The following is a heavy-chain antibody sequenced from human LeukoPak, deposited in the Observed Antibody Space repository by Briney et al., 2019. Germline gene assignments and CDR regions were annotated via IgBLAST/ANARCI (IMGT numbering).Heavy chain of an antibody. CDR3: AKEGRGLYSGLD. V-gene: IGHV3-33*06. Sequence: GGSLRLSCAASGFTFSSYGMHWVRQAPGKGLEWVAVIWYDGSNKYYADSVKGRFTISRDNSRNMLYLQMNSLRAEDTAVYYCAKEGRGLYSGLDWGQGTLVTVSS. CDR1: GFTFSSYG. D-gene: IGHD6-13*01. J-gene: IGHJ4*02. CDR2: IWYDGSNK.